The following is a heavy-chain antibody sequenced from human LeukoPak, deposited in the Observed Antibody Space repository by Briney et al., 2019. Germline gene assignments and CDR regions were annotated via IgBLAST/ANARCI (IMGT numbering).Heavy chain of an antibody. J-gene: IGHJ3*02. Sequence: SETLSLTCTVSGGSISSGDYYWSWIRQPPGKGLEWIGYIYYSGSTYYNPSLKSRVTISVDTSKNQFSLKLSSVTAADTAVYYCVGYCSGGSCYGAFDIWGQGTTVTVSS. CDR3: VGYCSGGSCYGAFDI. CDR1: GGSISSGDYY. D-gene: IGHD2-15*01. CDR2: IYYSGST. V-gene: IGHV4-30-4*01.